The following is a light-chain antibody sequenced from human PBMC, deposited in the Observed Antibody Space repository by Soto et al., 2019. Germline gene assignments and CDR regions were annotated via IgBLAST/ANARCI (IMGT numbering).Light chain of an antibody. V-gene: IGKV3-20*01. Sequence: ETVLTQSPGTLSLSPGERATLFCRASQSITSNHLAWYQQKPGQAPRLLIYGASSRATGIPDRFSGSGSGTDFTLTLSRLEPEDFAVYYCQQHGTSPPSWTFGQGPKVEIK. CDR2: GAS. CDR1: QSITSNH. J-gene: IGKJ1*01. CDR3: QQHGTSPPSWT.